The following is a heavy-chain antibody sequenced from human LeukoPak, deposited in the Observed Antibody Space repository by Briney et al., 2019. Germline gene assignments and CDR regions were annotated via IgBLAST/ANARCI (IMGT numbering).Heavy chain of an antibody. Sequence: PGGSLRLSCAASGFTFSSYEMNWVRQAPGKGLEWVSYISSSGSTIYYADSVKGRFTISRDNSKNTLYLQMHSLRAEDTAVYYCATNTSSWSFDYWGQGTLVTVSS. CDR3: ATNTSSWSFDY. CDR1: GFTFSSYE. D-gene: IGHD6-13*01. J-gene: IGHJ4*02. V-gene: IGHV3-48*03. CDR2: ISSSGSTI.